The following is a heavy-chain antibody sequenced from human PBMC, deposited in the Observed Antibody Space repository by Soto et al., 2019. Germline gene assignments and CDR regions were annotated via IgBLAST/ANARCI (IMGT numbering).Heavy chain of an antibody. CDR3: ARQQSGMDV. J-gene: IGHJ6*02. V-gene: IGHV5-51*01. CDR1: GYRFTNYW. Sequence: GESLKISCRGSGYRFTNYWIAWVRQMPGKGLEWMGTIYPGDSETKYSPSFQGQVTISSDESIRTAYLQWSSLKASDTAMYYCARQQSGMDVWGQGTTVTVSS. CDR2: IYPGDSET.